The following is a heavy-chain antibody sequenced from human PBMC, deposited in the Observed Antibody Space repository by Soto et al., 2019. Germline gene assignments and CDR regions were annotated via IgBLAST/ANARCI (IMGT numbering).Heavy chain of an antibody. Sequence: PGGSLRLSCAASGFSFSNYWMTWVRQAPGKGLEWVANIKQDGSEKYYVDSVKGRFTVSRDNAKNSLSLQMNSLRAEDTAVYYCVRGMDVWGQGTTVTVS. CDR3: VRGMDV. CDR1: GFSFSNYW. CDR2: IKQDGSEK. J-gene: IGHJ6*02. V-gene: IGHV3-7*04.